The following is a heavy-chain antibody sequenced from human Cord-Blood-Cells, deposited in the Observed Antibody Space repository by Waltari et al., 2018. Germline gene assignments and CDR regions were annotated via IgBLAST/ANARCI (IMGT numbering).Heavy chain of an antibody. Sequence: EVQLVESGGGLIQPGGSLRLSCAASGFTGWSNYLSWVRQAPGKGLEWVSVIYSGGSTYYADSVKGRFTISRDNSKNTLYLQMNSLRAEDTVVYYCARGGRFGEDFDYWGQGTLVTVSS. CDR2: IYSGGST. J-gene: IGHJ4*02. D-gene: IGHD3-10*01. V-gene: IGHV3-53*01. CDR3: ARGGRFGEDFDY. CDR1: GFTGWSNY.